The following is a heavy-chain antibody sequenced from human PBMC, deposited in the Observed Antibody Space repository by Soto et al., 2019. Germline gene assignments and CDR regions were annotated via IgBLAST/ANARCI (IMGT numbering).Heavy chain of an antibody. D-gene: IGHD3-10*01. CDR2: ISSSSSYI. CDR1: GFTFSSYS. CDR3: ARGGGGMDV. Sequence: EVQLVESGGGLVKPGGSLRLSCAASGFTFSSYSMNWVRQAPGKGLEWVSSISSSSSYIYYADSVKGRFTISRDNAKKALDLEMNSLRAEDKVVYYCARGGGGMDVWGQGTTVTVSS. V-gene: IGHV3-21*01. J-gene: IGHJ6*02.